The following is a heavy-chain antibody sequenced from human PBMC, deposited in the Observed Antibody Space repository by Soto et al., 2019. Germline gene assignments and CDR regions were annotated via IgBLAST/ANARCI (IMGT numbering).Heavy chain of an antibody. CDR1: GGSLSSYY. CDR3: ARTPGLGWFDP. CDR2: IYYGGST. Sequence: PSETLSLTCTGSGGSLSSYYWSWIRQPPGKGLEWIGYIYYGGSTNNNPSLKSRVTISVDTSKNQFSLKLSSVTAADTAVYYCARTPGLGWFDPWGQGTLVTVSS. D-gene: IGHD3-16*01. J-gene: IGHJ5*02. V-gene: IGHV4-59*01.